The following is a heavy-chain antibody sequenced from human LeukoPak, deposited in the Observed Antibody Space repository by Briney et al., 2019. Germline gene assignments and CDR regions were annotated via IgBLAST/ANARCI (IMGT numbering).Heavy chain of an antibody. CDR3: ARDNGHRGSYVWYY. CDR1: GGTFSSYA. CDR2: IIPIFGTA. V-gene: IGHV1-69*01. D-gene: IGHD1-26*01. J-gene: IGHJ4*02. Sequence: ASVKVSCKASGGTFSSYAISWVRQAPGQGLEWMGGIIPIFGTANYAQKFQGRVTITADESTSTAYMELSSLRSKDTAVYYCARDNGHRGSYVWYYWGQGTLVTVSS.